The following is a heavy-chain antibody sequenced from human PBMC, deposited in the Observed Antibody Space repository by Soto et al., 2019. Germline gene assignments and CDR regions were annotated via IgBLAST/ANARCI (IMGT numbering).Heavy chain of an antibody. J-gene: IGHJ4*02. D-gene: IGHD1-26*01. V-gene: IGHV3-23*01. CDR2: ISGSGDST. CDR1: GFTFSSYA. CDR3: ARRGSGSYYDY. Sequence: EVPLLESGGGLVQPGGSLRLSCAASGFTFSSYAMRWVRQAPGKGLEWVSAISGSGDSTYYADSVKGRFTISRDNSKNTLYLQMNSLRAEVTAVYYCARRGSGSYYDYWGQGTLVTVSS.